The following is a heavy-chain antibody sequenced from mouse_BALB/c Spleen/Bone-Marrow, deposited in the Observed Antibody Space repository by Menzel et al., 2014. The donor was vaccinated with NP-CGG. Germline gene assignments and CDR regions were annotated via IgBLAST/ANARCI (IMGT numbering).Heavy chain of an antibody. V-gene: IGHV1-62-2*01. J-gene: IGHJ2*01. CDR3: ARHEGGEMGFDY. CDR2: FYPGSGSI. D-gene: IGHD2-3*01. CDR1: GYTFTEYI. Sequence: LEESGAGLVKPGASVKLSCKASGYTFTEYIIHWVKQRSGQGLEWIGWFYPGSGSIKYNEKFKDKATLTADKSSSTVYMELSRLTSEDSAVYFCARHEGGEMGFDYWGKGTTLTVSS.